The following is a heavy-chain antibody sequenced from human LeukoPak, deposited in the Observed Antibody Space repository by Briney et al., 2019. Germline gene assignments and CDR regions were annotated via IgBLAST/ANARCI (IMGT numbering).Heavy chain of an antibody. Sequence: PSETLSLTCTVSGGSISSGGYYWSWIRQHPGKGLEWIGYIYYSGSTYYNPSLKSRVTISVDTSKNQFSLKLSSVTAADTAVYYCARGLTMVRGVIRYYYYGMDVWGQGTTVTVSS. J-gene: IGHJ6*02. CDR2: IYYSGST. CDR3: ARGLTMVRGVIRYYYYGMDV. CDR1: GGSISSGGYY. D-gene: IGHD3-10*01. V-gene: IGHV4-31*03.